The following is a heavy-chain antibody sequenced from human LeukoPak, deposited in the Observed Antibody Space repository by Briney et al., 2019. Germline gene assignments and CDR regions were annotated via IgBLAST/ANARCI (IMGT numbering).Heavy chain of an antibody. Sequence: PSETLSLTCTVSGGSISSSSYYWGWIRQPPGKGLEWIGSIYYSGSTYYNPSLKSRVTISVDTSKNQFSLKLSSVTAADTAVYYCARVRRVLRYFDWLPDYWGQGTLVTVSS. CDR3: ARVRRVLRYFDWLPDY. D-gene: IGHD3-9*01. CDR1: GGSISSSSYY. V-gene: IGHV4-39*07. CDR2: IYYSGST. J-gene: IGHJ4*02.